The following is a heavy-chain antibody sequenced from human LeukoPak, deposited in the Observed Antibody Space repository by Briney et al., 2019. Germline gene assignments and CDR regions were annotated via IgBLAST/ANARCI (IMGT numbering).Heavy chain of an antibody. CDR2: IYYSGST. V-gene: IGHV4-59*08. J-gene: IGHJ4*02. CDR3: RTFRQWLVILDY. CDR1: GGSISSYY. D-gene: IGHD6-19*01. Sequence: PSETLSLTCTVSGGSISSYYWSWIRQPPGKGLEWIGYIYYSGSTNYNPSLKSRVTISVDTSKNQFSLNLITVTAADMAVYYCRTFRQWLVILDYWGQGALVTVSS.